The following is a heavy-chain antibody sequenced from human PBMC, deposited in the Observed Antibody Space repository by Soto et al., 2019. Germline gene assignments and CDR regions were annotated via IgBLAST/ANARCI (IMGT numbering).Heavy chain of an antibody. CDR3: AKSLHDFWTGYESSFDY. J-gene: IGHJ4*02. CDR2: IKPNNGGT. D-gene: IGHD3-3*01. Sequence: ASLKVSCKACGDTFTAHHRHWVRQATGQGLQWLGWIKPNNGGTNYAKALLGRVIMTRDTSTSTAYMELSRLTSDDTAVYYCAKSLHDFWTGYESSFDYWGQGTLVTVSS. V-gene: IGHV1-2*02. CDR1: GDTFTAHH.